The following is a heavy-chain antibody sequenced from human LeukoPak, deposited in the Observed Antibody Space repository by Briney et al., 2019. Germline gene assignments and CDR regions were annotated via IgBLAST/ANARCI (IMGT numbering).Heavy chain of an antibody. Sequence: GGSLRLSCAASGFTFSSYSMNWVRQAPGKGLEWVSSISSSSSYIYYADSVKGRFTISRDNAKNSLYLQMNSLRAEDTAVYYCARDYGGAGEPLEDAFDIWGQGTMVTVSS. CDR2: ISSSSSYI. D-gene: IGHD1-14*01. CDR3: ARDYGGAGEPLEDAFDI. CDR1: GFTFSSYS. V-gene: IGHV3-21*01. J-gene: IGHJ3*02.